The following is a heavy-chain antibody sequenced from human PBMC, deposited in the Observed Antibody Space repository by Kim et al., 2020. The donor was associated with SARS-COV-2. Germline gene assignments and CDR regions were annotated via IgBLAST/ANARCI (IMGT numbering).Heavy chain of an antibody. J-gene: IGHJ4*02. CDR1: GFTFSSYG. CDR2: ISYDGSNK. D-gene: IGHD3-16*01. CDR3: AKDGGGSHFDY. Sequence: GGSLRLSCAASGFTFSSYGMHWVRQAPGKGLEWVAVISYDGSNKYYADSVKGRFTISRDNSKNTLYLQMNSLRAEDTAVYYCAKDGGGSHFDYWVQGTL. V-gene: IGHV3-30*18.